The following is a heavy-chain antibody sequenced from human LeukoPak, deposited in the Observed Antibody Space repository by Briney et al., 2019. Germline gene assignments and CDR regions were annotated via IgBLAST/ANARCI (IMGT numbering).Heavy chain of an antibody. CDR1: GFTVSSNY. CDR3: ARGSGSG. J-gene: IGHJ4*02. V-gene: IGHV3-7*01. Sequence: GGSLRLSCAASGFTVSSNYMSWVRQAPGKGLEWVSNIKQDGSEKYYVDSVKGRFTISRDNAKNSLYLQMNSLRAEDTAVYYCARGSGSGWGQGALVTVSS. D-gene: IGHD6-19*01. CDR2: IKQDGSEK.